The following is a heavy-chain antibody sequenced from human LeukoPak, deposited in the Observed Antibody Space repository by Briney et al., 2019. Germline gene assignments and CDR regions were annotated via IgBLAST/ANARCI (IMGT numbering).Heavy chain of an antibody. Sequence: PGGSLRLSCAASGFTFSSYWMHWVRHAPGKGLVWVSRINNDGSNTIYADSVKGRFTISRDNSKNTLYLQMNSLRAEDTAVYYCAKSLGMDVWGQGTTVTVSS. CDR3: AKSLGMDV. CDR1: GFTFSSYW. J-gene: IGHJ6*02. V-gene: IGHV3-74*01. CDR2: INNDGSNT.